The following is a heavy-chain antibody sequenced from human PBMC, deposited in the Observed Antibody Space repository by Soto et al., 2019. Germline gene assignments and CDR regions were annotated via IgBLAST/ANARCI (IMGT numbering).Heavy chain of an antibody. V-gene: IGHV4-59*01. Sequence: QVQLQESGPGLVKPSETLSLTCTVSGGSISSYYWSWIRQPPGKGLEWIGYIYYSGSTNYNPPLKSRVTISVDTSKNRLSLKLSAVTAADTAVYYCARRSGSAFDIWGQGTMVTVSS. CDR3: ARRSGSAFDI. CDR2: IYYSGST. J-gene: IGHJ3*02. D-gene: IGHD3-10*01. CDR1: GGSISSYY.